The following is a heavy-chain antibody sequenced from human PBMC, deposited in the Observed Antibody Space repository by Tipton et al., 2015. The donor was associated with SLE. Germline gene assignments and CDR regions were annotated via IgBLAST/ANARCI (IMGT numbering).Heavy chain of an antibody. Sequence: VQLVQSGAEVKKPGESLKISCKASGYTFSSYRIGWVRQMPGEGLEWMGIIYPGDSDTKYSASFQGQVTISADKSINTAYLQWSSLKASDTAMYYCARGGTDGARFFDYWGLGTLVTVSS. CDR1: GYTFSSYR. CDR3: ARGGTDGARFFDY. CDR2: IYPGDSDT. J-gene: IGHJ4*02. D-gene: IGHD1-26*01. V-gene: IGHV5-51*03.